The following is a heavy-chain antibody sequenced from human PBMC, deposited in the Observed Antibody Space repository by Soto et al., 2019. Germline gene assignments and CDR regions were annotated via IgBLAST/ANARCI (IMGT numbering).Heavy chain of an antibody. CDR1: GFTFSTYC. CDR3: ASQIQAGH. J-gene: IGHJ4*02. CDR2: ISSDGNTK. V-gene: IGHV3-30*03. Sequence: QVQLVESGGGVVLPGRSLRLSCAASGFTFSTYCMHWVRQAPGKGLEWVAVISSDGNTKYYSDSVKGRFTISRDNSKNTLCLQMTTLTPEDPAGYFCASQIQAGHWCQGTLVAVSA. D-gene: IGHD5-18*01.